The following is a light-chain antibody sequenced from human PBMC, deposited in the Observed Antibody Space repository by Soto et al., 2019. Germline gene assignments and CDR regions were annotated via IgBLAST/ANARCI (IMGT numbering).Light chain of an antibody. Sequence: QSVLTQPPSVSGAPGQRVTISCTGSNSNIGAGYDVHWYQQFPGTAPKLLIYVNNNRPSGVPDRFSGSKSGTSASLAITGLQAADEADYYCQSYDSGLSGYVFGTGTKLTVL. J-gene: IGLJ1*01. CDR1: NSNIGAGYD. CDR3: QSYDSGLSGYV. V-gene: IGLV1-40*01. CDR2: VNN.